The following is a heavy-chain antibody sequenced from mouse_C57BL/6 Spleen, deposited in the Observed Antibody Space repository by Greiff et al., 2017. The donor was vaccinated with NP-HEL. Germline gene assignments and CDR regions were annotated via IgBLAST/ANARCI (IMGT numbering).Heavy chain of an antibody. V-gene: IGHV1-15*01. Sequence: VQLQQSGAELVRPGASVTLSCKASGYTFTDYEMHWVKQTPVHGLEWIGAIDPETGGTAYNQKFKGKAILTADKSSSTSYMELLSLTSEDSSVYYCTPITTVVAPYFYYWGQGTTLTVSS. D-gene: IGHD1-1*01. CDR2: IDPETGGT. J-gene: IGHJ2*01. CDR3: TPITTVVAPYFYY. CDR1: GYTFTDYE.